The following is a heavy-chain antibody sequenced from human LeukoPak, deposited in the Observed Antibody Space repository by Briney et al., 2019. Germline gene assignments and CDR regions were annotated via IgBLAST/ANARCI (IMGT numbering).Heavy chain of an antibody. CDR2: IRYDGSNK. Sequence: GGSLRLSCAASGFTFSSYGMHWVRQAPGKGLEWVAFIRYDGSNKYYADSVKGRFTISRDNSKNTLYLQMNSLRAEDTAVYYCARGGSSWFNFDYWGQGTLVTVSS. D-gene: IGHD6-13*01. J-gene: IGHJ4*02. CDR3: ARGGSSWFNFDY. V-gene: IGHV3-30*02. CDR1: GFTFSSYG.